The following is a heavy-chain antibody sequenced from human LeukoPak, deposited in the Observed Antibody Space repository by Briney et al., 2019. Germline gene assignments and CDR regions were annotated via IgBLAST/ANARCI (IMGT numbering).Heavy chain of an antibody. CDR2: IYYSGTT. D-gene: IGHD6-6*01. Sequence: SETLSLTCGVSGGSISSSDFYWSWIRQPPGKGLEWIGYIYYSGTTFYNPSLKSRVTISIDTSKNQFSLKLSSVTAADTAVYYCARGIAARNFDYWGQGTLVTVSS. J-gene: IGHJ4*02. CDR1: GGSISSSDFY. V-gene: IGHV4-30-4*01. CDR3: ARGIAARNFDY.